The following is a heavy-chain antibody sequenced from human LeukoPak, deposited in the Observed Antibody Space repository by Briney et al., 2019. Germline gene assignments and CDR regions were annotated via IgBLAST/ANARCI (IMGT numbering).Heavy chain of an antibody. V-gene: IGHV3-23*01. CDR3: AKGGDGYNYYFDY. CDR1: GFTFSSYW. D-gene: IGHD5-24*01. Sequence: GGSLRLSCAASGFTFSSYWMHWVRQAPGKGLEWVSGISGSGGSIRYADSVKGRFIISRDNSKNTLYLQMNSLRAEDTAVYYCAKGGDGYNYYFDYWGQETLVTVSS. CDR2: ISGSGGSI. J-gene: IGHJ4*02.